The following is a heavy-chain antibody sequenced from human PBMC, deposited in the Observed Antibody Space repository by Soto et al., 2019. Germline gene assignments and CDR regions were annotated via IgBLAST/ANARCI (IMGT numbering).Heavy chain of an antibody. V-gene: IGHV1-69*04. J-gene: IGHJ4*02. CDR2: IIPILGIA. CDR1: GGTFSSYT. D-gene: IGHD6-13*01. Sequence: ASVKVSCKASGGTFSSYTISWVRQAPGQGLEWMGRIIPILGIANYAQKFQGRVTITADKSTSTAYMELSSLRSEDTAVYYCARDRGYSSSWYRFDYWGQGTLVTVSS. CDR3: ARDRGYSSSWYRFDY.